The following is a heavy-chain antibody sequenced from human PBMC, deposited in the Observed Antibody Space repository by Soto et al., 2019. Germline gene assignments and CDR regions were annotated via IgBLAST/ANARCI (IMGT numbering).Heavy chain of an antibody. J-gene: IGHJ4*02. Sequence: ASVKVSCKAFGGTFSSYAISWVRQAPGQGLEWMGGIIPIFGTANYAQKFQGRVTITADESTSTAYMELSSLRSEDTAVYYCARNRNPGPFDYWGQGTLVTVSS. CDR1: GGTFSSYA. D-gene: IGHD1-1*01. V-gene: IGHV1-69*13. CDR2: IIPIFGTA. CDR3: ARNRNPGPFDY.